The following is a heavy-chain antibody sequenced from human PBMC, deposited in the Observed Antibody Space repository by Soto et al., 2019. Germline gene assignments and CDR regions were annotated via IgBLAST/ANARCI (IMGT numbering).Heavy chain of an antibody. J-gene: IGHJ4*02. D-gene: IGHD5-18*01. Sequence: PSETMSVTCSVAGGSSSSGDYYWSWISQPPGKGLEWIGYIYYSGSTYYNPSLKSRVTISVDTSKNQFSLKLSSVTAADTAVYYCASVGYSYGYYIDYWGQGTLVTVSS. CDR1: GGSSSSGDYY. CDR3: ASVGYSYGYYIDY. CDR2: IYYSGST. V-gene: IGHV4-30-4*01.